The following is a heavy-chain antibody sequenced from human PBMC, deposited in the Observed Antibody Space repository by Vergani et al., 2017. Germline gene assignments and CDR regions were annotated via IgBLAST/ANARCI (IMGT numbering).Heavy chain of an antibody. CDR3: VKDNDYDADGPFDL. CDR1: GFTFQAFA. V-gene: IGHV3-9*01. CDR2: IARKYGVK. Sequence: VEAGGGLVQPGGSLRLSCTASGFTFQAFAFHWVRQVSGRGLEWVSGIARKYGVKNGNSFEGRFSISRDNAKKAVFLQMNNLRHEDTALYFCVKDNDYDADGPFDLWGRGTLVTVSS. D-gene: IGHD3-16*01. J-gene: IGHJ2*01.